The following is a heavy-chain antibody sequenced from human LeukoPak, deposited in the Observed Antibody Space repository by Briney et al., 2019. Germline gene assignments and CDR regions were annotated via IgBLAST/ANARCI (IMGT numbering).Heavy chain of an antibody. CDR1: GYTFTSYG. CDR3: ARAPERVVVVAATPYYGMDV. D-gene: IGHD2-15*01. J-gene: IGHJ6*02. CDR2: IIPIFGTA. V-gene: IGHV1-69*13. Sequence: SVKVSCKASGYTFTSYGISWVRQAPGQGLEWMGGIIPIFGTANYAQKFQGRVTITADESTSTAYMELSSLRSEDTAVYYCARAPERVVVVAATPYYGMDVWGQGTTVTVSS.